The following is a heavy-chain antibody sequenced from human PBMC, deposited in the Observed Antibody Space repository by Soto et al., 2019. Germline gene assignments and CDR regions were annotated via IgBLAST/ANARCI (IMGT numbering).Heavy chain of an antibody. CDR1: GGSISSSTYY. J-gene: IGHJ3*02. V-gene: IGHV4-39*01. CDR3: ARKMNFYGSGAAFDI. D-gene: IGHD3-10*01. Sequence: SETLSLTCTVSGGSISSSTYYWGWMRQPPGKGLEWIASFFIGGNTYYNPSLKSRVTISVDTSKNQFSLNLSSVTAADRALYFCARKMNFYGSGAAFDIWGRGIMVTVSS. CDR2: FFIGGNT.